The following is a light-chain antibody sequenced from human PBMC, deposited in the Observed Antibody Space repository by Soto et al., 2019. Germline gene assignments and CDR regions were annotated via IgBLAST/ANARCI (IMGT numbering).Light chain of an antibody. CDR3: MQTIQVPSIA. J-gene: IGKJ5*01. V-gene: IGKV2-24*01. Sequence: VMTQSPLSSPVTLGQPASISCRSSQSLAHSNGDTYLSWIHQRPGQPPRLLIYRVSNRLSGVPDRFSGSGSGTDFTLKISRVEAEDVGVYYCMQTIQVPSIAFGQGTRLEIK. CDR2: RVS. CDR1: QSLAHSNGDTY.